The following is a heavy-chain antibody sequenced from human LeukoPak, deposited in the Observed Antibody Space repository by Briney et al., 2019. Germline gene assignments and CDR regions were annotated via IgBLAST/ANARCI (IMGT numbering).Heavy chain of an antibody. Sequence: GGSLRLSCAASGFTFSSYAMHWVRQAPGKGLEWVAVISYDGSNKYYADSVKGRFTISRDNSKNTLYLQMNSLRAEDTAVYYRAREGYGFDYWGQGTLVTVSS. V-gene: IGHV3-30-3*01. J-gene: IGHJ4*02. CDR3: AREGYGFDY. CDR2: ISYDGSNK. CDR1: GFTFSSYA. D-gene: IGHD1-1*01.